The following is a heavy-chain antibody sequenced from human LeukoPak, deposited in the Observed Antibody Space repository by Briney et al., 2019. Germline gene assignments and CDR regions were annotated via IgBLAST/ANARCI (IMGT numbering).Heavy chain of an antibody. CDR3: ARDRPLHYFDY. V-gene: IGHV3-30*02. CDR1: GFTFSSYG. J-gene: IGHJ4*02. Sequence: PGGSLRLSCAASGFTFSSYGMHWVRQAPGKGLEWVAFIRYDGSNKYYADSVKGRFTISRDNAKNSLYLQVNSLRAEDTAVYYCARDRPLHYFDYWGQGTLVTVSS. CDR2: IRYDGSNK.